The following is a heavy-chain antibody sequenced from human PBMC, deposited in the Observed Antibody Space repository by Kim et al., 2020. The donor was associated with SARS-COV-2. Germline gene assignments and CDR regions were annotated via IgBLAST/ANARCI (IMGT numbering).Heavy chain of an antibody. CDR3: VRDSGVWFGVMDV. V-gene: IGHV3-13*01. J-gene: IGHJ6*02. D-gene: IGHD3-10*01. Sequence: YSGSVQSRFTISRDNAKNSLYLQMNSLRAGDTAVYYCVRDSGVWFGVMDVWGQGTTVTVSS.